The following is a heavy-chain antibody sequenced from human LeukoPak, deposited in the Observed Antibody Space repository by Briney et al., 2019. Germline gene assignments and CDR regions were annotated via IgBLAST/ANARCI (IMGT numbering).Heavy chain of an antibody. CDR1: GYTFTSYD. J-gene: IGHJ1*01. CDR2: INPNSGGT. V-gene: IGHV1-2*02. Sequence: ASVKVSCKASGYTFTSYDINWVRQATGQGLEWMGWINPNSGGTKYAQKFQGRVTMTRDTSISTAYMELSRLRSDDTAVYYCATSYYDFWSYSSEYFQHWGQGTLVTVSS. CDR3: ATSYYDFWSYSSEYFQH. D-gene: IGHD3-3*01.